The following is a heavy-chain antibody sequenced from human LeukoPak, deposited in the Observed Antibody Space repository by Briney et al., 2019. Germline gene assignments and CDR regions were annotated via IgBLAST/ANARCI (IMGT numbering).Heavy chain of an antibody. J-gene: IGHJ4*02. D-gene: IGHD1-26*01. CDR2: ICYSGST. CDR1: GGSISSYY. V-gene: IGHV4-59*08. CDR3: ARQGRIVVAGVGATKFDY. Sequence: SETLSLTCTVSGGSISSYYWSWIRQPPGKGLEWIGYICYSGSTNYNPSLKSRVTISVDTSKNQFSLKLSSVTAADTAVYYCARQGRIVVAGVGATKFDYWGQGTLVTVSS.